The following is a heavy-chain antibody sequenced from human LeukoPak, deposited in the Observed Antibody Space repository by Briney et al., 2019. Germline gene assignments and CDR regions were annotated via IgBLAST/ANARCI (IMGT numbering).Heavy chain of an antibody. CDR3: ARDEYCSSTSCYRFRNYYYMDV. CDR2: INPNSGDT. CDR1: GYTFTGYY. Sequence: RASVKVSCKASGYTFTGYYMHWVRQAPGQGLEWMGWINPNSGDTNYAQKFQGRVTMTRDTSISTAYMELSRLRSDDTAVYYCARDEYCSSTSCYRFRNYYYMDVWGKGTTVTVSS. D-gene: IGHD2-2*01. J-gene: IGHJ6*03. V-gene: IGHV1-2*02.